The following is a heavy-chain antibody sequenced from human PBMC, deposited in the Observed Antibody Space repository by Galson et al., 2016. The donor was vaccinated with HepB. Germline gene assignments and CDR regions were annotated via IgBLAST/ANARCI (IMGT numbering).Heavy chain of an antibody. CDR1: GFTFSSYT. J-gene: IGHJ4*02. V-gene: IGHV3-21*01. D-gene: IGHD4-17*01. CDR2: ISSSSSYI. Sequence: CAASGFTFSSYTMNWVRQAPGKGLEWVSSISSSSSYIYYADSVKGRFTISRDNAKNSLYLQMNSLRAEDTAVYYCARAVSWDYGDYAGYWGQGTLVTVSS. CDR3: ARAVSWDYGDYAGY.